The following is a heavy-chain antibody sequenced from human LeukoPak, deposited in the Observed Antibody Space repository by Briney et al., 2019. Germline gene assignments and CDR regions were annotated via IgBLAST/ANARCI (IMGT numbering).Heavy chain of an antibody. V-gene: IGHV4-34*01. D-gene: IGHD3-10*01. Sequence: SETLSLTCAVYGGSFSGYYWSWLRQPPGKGLEWIGEINHSGSTNYNPSLKSRVTISVDTSKNQFSLKLSSVTAADTAVYYCARGRVTLGLVYWGQGTLVTVSS. CDR3: ARGRVTLGLVY. CDR2: INHSGST. CDR1: GGSFSGYY. J-gene: IGHJ4*02.